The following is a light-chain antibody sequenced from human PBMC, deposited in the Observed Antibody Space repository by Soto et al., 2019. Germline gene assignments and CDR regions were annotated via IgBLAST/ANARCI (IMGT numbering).Light chain of an antibody. Sequence: QSALTQPPSASGSLGQSVTISCTEAASGLGAYKYVSWYQQLPGKAPKLLIYEVNKRPSGVPDRFSGSKSGDTASLTVSGLQAADEADYYCSSYAGSNNLVFGGGTKLTVL. J-gene: IGLJ3*02. CDR2: EVN. CDR3: SSYAGSNNLV. CDR1: ASGLGAYKY. V-gene: IGLV2-8*01.